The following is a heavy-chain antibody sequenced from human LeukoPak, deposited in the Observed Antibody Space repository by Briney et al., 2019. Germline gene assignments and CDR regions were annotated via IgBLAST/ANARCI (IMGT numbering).Heavy chain of an antibody. Sequence: PGGSLRLSCAASGFTFSSYAMSWVRQAPGKGLEWVSAISHSGENTFDADSVKGRFTISRDNSKNTLYLQMNSLRVEDTAAYFCAKAGVSYAFEIWGQGTMVTVSS. CDR3: AKAGVSYAFEI. CDR1: GFTFSSYA. D-gene: IGHD1-26*01. V-gene: IGHV3-23*01. J-gene: IGHJ3*02. CDR2: ISHSGENT.